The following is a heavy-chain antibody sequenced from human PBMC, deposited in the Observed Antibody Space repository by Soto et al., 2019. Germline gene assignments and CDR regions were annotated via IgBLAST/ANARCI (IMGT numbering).Heavy chain of an antibody. J-gene: IGHJ3*02. D-gene: IGHD6-19*01. V-gene: IGHV1-46*01. CDR1: GYTFTSYS. Sequence: QVQLVQSGAEVKKPGASVKVSCKASGYTFTSYSMHWVRQAPGQGLEWMGIINPSGGNTKYAQKFQGRVTMTRDRATGTVDGGLSGLGSEDTARYYGGRKGGLGRDWYEDACDIWGQGTRVTVSS. CDR2: INPSGGNT. CDR3: GRKGGLGRDWYEDACDI.